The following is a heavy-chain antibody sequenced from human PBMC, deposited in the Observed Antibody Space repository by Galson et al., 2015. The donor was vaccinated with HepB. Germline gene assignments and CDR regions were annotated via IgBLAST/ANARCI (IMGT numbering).Heavy chain of an antibody. V-gene: IGHV3-23*01. CDR3: AGEEGGYNARDYYKYYYHGMDV. CDR1: GFTFGDFV. CDR2: IDRSGDIS. D-gene: IGHD3-10*01. J-gene: IGHJ6*02. Sequence: SLRLSCAASGFTFGDFVMTWVRQAPGKGLEWVSVIDRSGDISYSIDSVKGRFTTSRDNSKRMLYLQMDSLQASDSAIYFCAGEEGGYNARDYYKYYYHGMDVWGQGTTVTVSS.